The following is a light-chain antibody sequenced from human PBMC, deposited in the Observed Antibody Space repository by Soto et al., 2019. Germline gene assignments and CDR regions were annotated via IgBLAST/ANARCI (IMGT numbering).Light chain of an antibody. J-gene: IGKJ4*01. CDR2: GAS. Sequence: EILMTQSPATLSVSPGETATLSCRASQTVSSYLAWYQQKPGQVPRLLIYGASNRATGIPARFSGSGSGTDFTLTISSLEPEDFAVYYCQQCSSWPLSFGRGTKVDIK. CDR3: QQCSSWPLS. CDR1: QTVSSY. V-gene: IGKV3-11*01.